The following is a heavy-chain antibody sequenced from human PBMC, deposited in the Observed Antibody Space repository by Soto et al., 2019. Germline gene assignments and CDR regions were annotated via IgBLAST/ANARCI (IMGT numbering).Heavy chain of an antibody. CDR2: ITGSGGRT. Sequence: EVQLLESGGALVHPGGSLRLSCVASGFTSSSYAMSWVRQAPGTGLEWVSCITGSGGRTYYADSVKGRFTISRDNSKNTVYLQMNSLRAEDTAIYHCAKESAMVTTGWFDPWGQGTLGTVS. V-gene: IGHV3-23*01. CDR3: AKESAMVTTGWFDP. CDR1: GFTSSSYA. J-gene: IGHJ5*02. D-gene: IGHD4-17*01.